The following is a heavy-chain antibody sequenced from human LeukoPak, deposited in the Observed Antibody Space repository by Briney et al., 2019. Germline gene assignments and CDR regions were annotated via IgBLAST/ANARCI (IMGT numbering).Heavy chain of an antibody. Sequence: PGGSLRLSCAASGFTFSSYEMNWVRQAPGKGLEWVSYISSSGSTIYYADSVKGRFTISRDNAKNSLYLQMNSLRAEDTAVYYCARVPFSSGWSRDWFDPWGQGTLVTVSS. CDR3: ARVPFSSGWSRDWFDP. J-gene: IGHJ5*02. V-gene: IGHV3-48*03. CDR1: GFTFSSYE. D-gene: IGHD6-19*01. CDR2: ISSSGSTI.